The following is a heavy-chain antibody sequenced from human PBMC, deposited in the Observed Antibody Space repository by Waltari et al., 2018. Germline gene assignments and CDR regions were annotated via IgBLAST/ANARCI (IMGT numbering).Heavy chain of an antibody. CDR2: INHSGST. D-gene: IGHD6-13*01. J-gene: IGHJ6*03. Sequence: QVQLQQWGAGLLKPSETLSLTCAVYGGSFSGYYWSWIRQPPGKGLEWIGEINHSGSTNYNPSLKSRVTISVDTSKNQFSLKLSSVTTADTAVYYCARGHSSSWRNYYYYMDVWGKGTTVTVSS. V-gene: IGHV4-34*01. CDR3: ARGHSSSWRNYYYYMDV. CDR1: GGSFSGYY.